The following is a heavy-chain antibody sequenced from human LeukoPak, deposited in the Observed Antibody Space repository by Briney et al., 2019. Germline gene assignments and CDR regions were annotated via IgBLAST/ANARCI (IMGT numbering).Heavy chain of an antibody. CDR1: GGSISSSSYY. CDR2: IYYSGST. Sequence: SETLSLTCTVSGGSISSSSYYWGWIRQPPGKGLEWIGSIYYSGSTYYNPSLKSRVTISVDTSKNQFSLKLSSVTAADTAVYYCARRRCSGGSCYSYYFVYWGQGTLVTVSS. V-gene: IGHV4-39*01. J-gene: IGHJ4*02. CDR3: ARRRCSGGSCYSYYFVY. D-gene: IGHD2-15*01.